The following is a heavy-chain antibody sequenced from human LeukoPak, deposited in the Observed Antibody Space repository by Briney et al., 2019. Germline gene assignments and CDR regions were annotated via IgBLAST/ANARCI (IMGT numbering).Heavy chain of an antibody. D-gene: IGHD1-26*01. CDR1: GGPISSGGYY. J-gene: IGHJ4*02. CDR3: ARDKDGSYYDY. V-gene: IGHV4-31*03. CDR2: IYYSGSP. Sequence: PSETLSLTCTVSGGPISSGGYYWSWIRQHPGKGLEWIGYIYYSGSPYYNPSLKSRVTISVDTSKNQFSLKLSSVTAADTAVYYCARDKDGSYYDYWGQGTLVTVSS.